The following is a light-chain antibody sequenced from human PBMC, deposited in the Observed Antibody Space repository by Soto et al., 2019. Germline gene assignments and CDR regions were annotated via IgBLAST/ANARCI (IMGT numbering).Light chain of an antibody. CDR2: DSS. V-gene: IGKV1-5*01. CDR3: QQYNSYPWT. Sequence: DIQMTQSPSTLSSSVRDRVTITCRASQSISDWLAWYQQKPGKAPKLLIYDSSSLEGGVPSRFSGSGSGTELTLIISSLQPDDFATYYCQQYNSYPWTFGQGTKVDIK. CDR1: QSISDW. J-gene: IGKJ1*01.